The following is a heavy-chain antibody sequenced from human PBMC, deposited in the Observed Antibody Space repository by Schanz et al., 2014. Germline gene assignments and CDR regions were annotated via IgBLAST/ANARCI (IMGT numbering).Heavy chain of an antibody. J-gene: IGHJ3*02. D-gene: IGHD3-10*01. CDR2: ISGSGGST. V-gene: IGHV3-23*04. CDR3: AKERFGELSAFDI. CDR1: RFTVTNAW. Sequence: EAHLVESGGGLVKPGGSLTLSCAASRFTVTNAWMSWVRQAPGKGLEWVSAISGSGGSTYYADSVKGRFTISRDNSKNTRYLQMNSLRAEDTAVYYWAKERFGELSAFDIWGQGTMVTVSS.